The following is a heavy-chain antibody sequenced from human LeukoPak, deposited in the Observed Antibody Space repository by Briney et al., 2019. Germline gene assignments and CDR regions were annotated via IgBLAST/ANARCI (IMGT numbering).Heavy chain of an antibody. Sequence: GASVKVSCKASGYTFTTDDINWVRQGTGQGLEWMGWMYPNSGNTGYAQKFKGRVTMTRNTSISTAYMELSSLRSEDTAVYYCARGPNKSDGGNSGSAWFDPWGQGTLVTVSS. V-gene: IGHV1-8*01. D-gene: IGHD4-23*01. CDR1: GYTFTTDD. J-gene: IGHJ5*02. CDR3: ARGPNKSDGGNSGSAWFDP. CDR2: MYPNSGNT.